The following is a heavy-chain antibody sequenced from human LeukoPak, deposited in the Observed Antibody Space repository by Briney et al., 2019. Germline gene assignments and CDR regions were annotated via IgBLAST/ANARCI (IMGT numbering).Heavy chain of an antibody. CDR1: GGSISGSSYY. CDR2: IYYSGST. D-gene: IGHD2-15*01. CDR3: ARKYCSGGSCYSVDY. V-gene: IGHV4-39*07. J-gene: IGHJ4*02. Sequence: SETLSLTCTVSGGSISGSSYYWGWIRQPPGKGLEWIGSIYYSGSTYYNPSLKSRVTISVDTSKNQFSLKLSSVTAADTAVYYCARKYCSGGSCYSVDYWGQGTLVTVSS.